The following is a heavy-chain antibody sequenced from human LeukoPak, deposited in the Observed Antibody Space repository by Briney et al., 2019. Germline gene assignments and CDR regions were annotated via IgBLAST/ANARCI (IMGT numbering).Heavy chain of an antibody. CDR2: INPNSGGT. V-gene: IGHV1-2*02. D-gene: IGHD3-10*01. J-gene: IGHJ5*02. CDR3: ARQRAMVRGVIAGHWFDP. Sequence: ASVKVSCKASGYTFTGYYMHWVRQAPGQGLEWMGWINPNSGGTNYAQKFQGRVTMTRDTSISTAYMELSRLRSDDTAVYYCARQRAMVRGVIAGHWFDPWGQGTLVTVSS. CDR1: GYTFTGYY.